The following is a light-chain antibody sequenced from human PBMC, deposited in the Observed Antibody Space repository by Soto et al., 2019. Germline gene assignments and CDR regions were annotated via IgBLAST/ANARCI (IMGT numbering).Light chain of an antibody. V-gene: IGKV3D-20*01. J-gene: IGKJ2*01. CDR1: QTVSSGY. CDR3: QQYGSSPYT. Sequence: DIVLTQSPATLSLSPGERATLSCGASQTVSSGYLAWYQQKPGLAPRLLIYDASSRATGIPDRFSGSGSGTDFTLTISRLEPEDFAVYYCQQYGSSPYTFGQGTKLEIK. CDR2: DAS.